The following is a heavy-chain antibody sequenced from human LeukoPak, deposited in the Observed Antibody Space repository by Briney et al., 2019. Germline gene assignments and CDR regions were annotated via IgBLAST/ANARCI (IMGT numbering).Heavy chain of an antibody. Sequence: GASVKVSCKASGYTFTGYYMHWVRQAPGQGLEWMGWINPNSCGTNYAQKFQGRVTMTRDTSISTAYMELSRLRSDDTAVYYCARDPTIFGVVITNYYYYGMDVWGQGTTVTVSS. CDR1: GYTFTGYY. CDR3: ARDPTIFGVVITNYYYYGMDV. D-gene: IGHD3-3*01. CDR2: INPNSCGT. V-gene: IGHV1-2*02. J-gene: IGHJ6*02.